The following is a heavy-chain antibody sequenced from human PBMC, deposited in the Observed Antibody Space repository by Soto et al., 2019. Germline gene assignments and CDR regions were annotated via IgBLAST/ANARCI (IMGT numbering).Heavy chain of an antibody. CDR3: ARVFRWSSSSWGFDS. CDR2: ISAYNAHT. Sequence: QVQLVQSGAEVKKPGASVKVSCKASGYTFISYGITWVRQAPGQGLEWMGWISAYNAHTNYGQKFQDRVSLTTDTSTNPSYMAMRSLRSDDTAFYFCARVFRWSSSSWGFDSWGQGTLVTVSS. CDR1: GYTFISYG. V-gene: IGHV1-18*01. D-gene: IGHD6-6*01. J-gene: IGHJ4*02.